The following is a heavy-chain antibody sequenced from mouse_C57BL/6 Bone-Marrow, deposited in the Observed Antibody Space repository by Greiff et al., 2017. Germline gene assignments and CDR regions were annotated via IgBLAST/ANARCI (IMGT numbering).Heavy chain of an antibody. V-gene: IGHV1-50*01. CDR1: GYTFTSYW. Sequence: QVQLQQPGAELVKPGASVQLSCKASGYTFTSYWLQWVKQRPGQVLEWIGEIDPSDHYPNYNQKFKGKATLTVDTSSSTAYLQLSSLTSEDSAVYYGARYYYGSSSGFDQWGQGSTLAVSS. CDR3: ARYYYGSSSGFDQ. D-gene: IGHD1-1*01. CDR2: IDPSDHYP. J-gene: IGHJ2*01.